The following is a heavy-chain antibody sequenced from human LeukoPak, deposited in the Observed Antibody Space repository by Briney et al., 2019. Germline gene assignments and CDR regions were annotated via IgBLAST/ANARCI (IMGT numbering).Heavy chain of an antibody. J-gene: IGHJ6*03. CDR2: IYTSGST. V-gene: IGHV4-59*10. CDR1: GGSFSGYY. CDR3: ARLGPKLLWFGELGDYYYMDV. Sequence: SETLSLTCAVYGGSFSGYYWSWIRQPPGKGLEWIGRIYTSGSTNYNPSLKSRVTISIDTSKNQFSLKLSSVTAADTAVYYCARLGPKLLWFGELGDYYYMDVWGKGTTVTISS. D-gene: IGHD3-10*01.